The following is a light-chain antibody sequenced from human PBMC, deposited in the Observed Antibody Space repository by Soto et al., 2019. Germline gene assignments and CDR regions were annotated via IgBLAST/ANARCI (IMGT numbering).Light chain of an antibody. CDR1: QDISLW. J-gene: IGKJ4*01. CDR2: AAS. Sequence: DIQMTQSPSSVSASVGDRVTITCRASQDISLWLGWYQQKPGSAPKLLIYAASSLQSGVPPRFSGSGSGTDFTLTISSLQPEDFATYFCLQANSFPLTFGGGTKVDIK. CDR3: LQANSFPLT. V-gene: IGKV1D-12*01.